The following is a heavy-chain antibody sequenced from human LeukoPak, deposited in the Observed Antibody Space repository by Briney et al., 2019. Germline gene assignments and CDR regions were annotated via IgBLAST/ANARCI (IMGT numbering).Heavy chain of an antibody. J-gene: IGHJ5*02. V-gene: IGHV3-23*01. CDR3: AKDPAYCGGDCYEGNWFDP. D-gene: IGHD2-21*01. Sequence: GGSLRLSCAASGFTFSSYAISWVRQAPGKGLEWVSAISGSGGSTDYADSVKGRFTISRDNSKNTLYLQMNSLRAEDTAVYYCAKDPAYCGGDCYEGNWFDPWGQGTLVTVSS. CDR1: GFTFSSYA. CDR2: ISGSGGST.